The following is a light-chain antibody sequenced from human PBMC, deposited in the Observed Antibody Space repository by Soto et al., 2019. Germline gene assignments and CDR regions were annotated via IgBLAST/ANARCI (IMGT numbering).Light chain of an antibody. J-gene: IGKJ2*01. V-gene: IGKV1-5*03. CDR3: QQYNTYTFT. CDR2: QAS. CDR1: QTINRW. Sequence: DIQMTQSPSTLSASVGDRISITCRASQTINRWLAWYQQKPGKAPNLLIYQASYLERGVPSRFSGSESGTEFTPTITSLQPNDVENYYCQQYNTYTFTFGPVT.